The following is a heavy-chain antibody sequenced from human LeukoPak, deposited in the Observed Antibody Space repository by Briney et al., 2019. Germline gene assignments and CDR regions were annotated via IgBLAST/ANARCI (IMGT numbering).Heavy chain of an antibody. CDR2: MNPNSGNT. CDR3: ARAHGGVHYYYMDV. CDR1: GYTFTSYD. J-gene: IGHJ6*03. V-gene: IGHV1-8*03. D-gene: IGHD2-8*02. Sequence: ASVKVSCKASGYTFTSYDINWVRQATGQGLEWMGWMNPNSGNTGYAQKFQGRVTITRNTSISTAYMELSSLRSEDTAVYYCARAHGGVHYYYMDVWGKGTTVTVSS.